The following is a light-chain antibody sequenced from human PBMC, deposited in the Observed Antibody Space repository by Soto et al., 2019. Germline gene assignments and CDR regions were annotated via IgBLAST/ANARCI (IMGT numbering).Light chain of an antibody. Sequence: DIVMTQSPLSLSVTPGEPASISCRSSQSLVHRNGNDFFDWYLQKPGQSPQLLIYWGSIRASGVPDRFNGSGSGTDFTLRITRVEAEDVGVYYCMQALQTPYTFGQGTRLEIK. CDR3: MQALQTPYT. V-gene: IGKV2-28*01. CDR2: WGS. CDR1: QSLVHRNGNDF. J-gene: IGKJ2*01.